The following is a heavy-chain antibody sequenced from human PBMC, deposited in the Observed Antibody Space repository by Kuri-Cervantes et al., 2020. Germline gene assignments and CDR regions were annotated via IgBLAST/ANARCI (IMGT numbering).Heavy chain of an antibody. Sequence: ASVKVSCKASGYTFTSYGISWVRQAPGQGLEWMGWISAYNGNTNYAQKLQGRVTMTTDTSTSTAYMELRSLRSDDTAVYCCARGLFPTAMVTELDYWGQGTLVTVSS. CDR3: ARGLFPTAMVTELDY. V-gene: IGHV1-18*01. CDR1: GYTFTSYG. CDR2: ISAYNGNT. J-gene: IGHJ4*02. D-gene: IGHD5-18*01.